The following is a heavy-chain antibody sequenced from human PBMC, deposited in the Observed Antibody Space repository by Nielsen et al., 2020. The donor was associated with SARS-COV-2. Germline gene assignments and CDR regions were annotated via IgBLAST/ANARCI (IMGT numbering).Heavy chain of an antibody. CDR3: ARGDYCSSTSCSTDWFDP. CDR1: GGSISSGGYY. D-gene: IGHD2-2*01. Sequence: SETLSLTCTVSGGSISSGGYYWSWIRQHPGKGLEWIGYIYYSGSTYYNPSLKSRVTISVDTSKNQFSLKLSSVTAADTAVYYCARGDYCSSTSCSTDWFDPWGQGTLVTVSS. V-gene: IGHV4-31*03. CDR2: IYYSGST. J-gene: IGHJ5*02.